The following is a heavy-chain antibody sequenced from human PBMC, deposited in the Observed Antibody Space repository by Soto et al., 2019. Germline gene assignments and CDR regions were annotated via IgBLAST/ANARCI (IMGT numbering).Heavy chain of an antibody. D-gene: IGHD3-3*01. J-gene: IGHJ4*02. CDR2: INHSGST. V-gene: IGHV4-34*01. Sequence: PSETLSLTCAVYGGSFSGYYWSWIRQPPGEGLEWIGEINHSGSTNYNPSLKSRVTISVDTSKNQFSLKLSSVTAADTAVYYCAPYDGGDYWGQGTLVTVS. CDR1: GGSFSGYY. CDR3: APYDGGDY.